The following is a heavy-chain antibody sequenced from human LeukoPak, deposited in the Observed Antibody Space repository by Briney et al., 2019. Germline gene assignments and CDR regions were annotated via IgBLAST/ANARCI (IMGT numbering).Heavy chain of an antibody. CDR1: GVSIFSSY. Sequence: SETLSLTCTVSGVSIFSSYWNWVRQPPGKGLEWIGYVHYSGSTNYNPSLKSRVTISVDTSKSQFSLKLSSATAADTAVYYCATGRSIRYFDYWGQGTLLTVSS. D-gene: IGHD3-9*01. CDR2: VHYSGST. J-gene: IGHJ4*02. V-gene: IGHV4-59*12. CDR3: ATGRSIRYFDY.